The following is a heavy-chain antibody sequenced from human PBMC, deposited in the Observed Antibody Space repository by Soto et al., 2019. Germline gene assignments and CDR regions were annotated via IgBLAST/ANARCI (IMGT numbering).Heavy chain of an antibody. CDR1: GYSFTSYW. CDR3: ASFLINYYDSSGYYSPAFDI. D-gene: IGHD3-22*01. J-gene: IGHJ3*02. CDR2: IDPSDSYT. V-gene: IGHV5-10-1*01. Sequence: GESLKISCNGYGYSFTSYWISWVRQMPGKCLEWMGRIDPSDSYTNYSPSFQGHVTISADKSISTAYLQWSSLKASDTAMYYCASFLINYYDSSGYYSPAFDIWGQGTMVTVSS.